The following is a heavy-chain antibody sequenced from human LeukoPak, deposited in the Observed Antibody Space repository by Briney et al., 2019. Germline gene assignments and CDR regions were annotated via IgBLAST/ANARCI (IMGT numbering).Heavy chain of an antibody. D-gene: IGHD3-22*01. J-gene: IGHJ5*02. CDR2: ISGDGKDR. CDR1: GFTFSSYG. Sequence: GGSLRLSCAASGFTFSSYGMSWVRQAPGKGLQWVSAISGDGKDRDYPDSVKGRFTISRDNSKNTLYLQMNSLRAEDTAVYYCAKIPKNYYDSSGYYHWGQGTLVTVSS. V-gene: IGHV3-23*01. CDR3: AKIPKNYYDSSGYYH.